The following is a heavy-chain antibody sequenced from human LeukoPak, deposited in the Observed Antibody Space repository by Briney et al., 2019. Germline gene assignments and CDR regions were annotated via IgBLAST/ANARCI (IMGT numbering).Heavy chain of an antibody. J-gene: IGHJ4*02. V-gene: IGHV4-59*08. CDR2: IYYSGST. Sequence: LEWTGYIYYSGSTNYNPSLKSRVTISVDTSKNQFSLKLSSVTAADTAIYYCARAVSGRCDYWGQGTLVTVSS. CDR3: ARAVSGRCDY. D-gene: IGHD6-19*01.